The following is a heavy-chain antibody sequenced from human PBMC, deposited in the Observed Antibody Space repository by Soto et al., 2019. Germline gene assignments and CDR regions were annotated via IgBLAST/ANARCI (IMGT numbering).Heavy chain of an antibody. CDR1: GFTFSSYS. J-gene: IGHJ5*01. V-gene: IGHV3-48*01. CDR3: ARGPYGGGGYWFDP. CDR2: ISSSSSTI. Sequence: PGGSLRLSCAASGFTFSSYSMNWVRQAPGKGLEWVSYISSSSSTIYYADSVKGRFTISRDNAKNSLYLQMNSLRAEDTAVYYCARGPYGGGGYWFDPWGQGTLVTVSS. D-gene: IGHD6-19*01.